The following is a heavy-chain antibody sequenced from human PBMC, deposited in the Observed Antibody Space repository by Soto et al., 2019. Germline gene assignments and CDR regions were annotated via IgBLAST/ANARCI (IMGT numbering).Heavy chain of an antibody. CDR1: GGSVSSGSYY. J-gene: IGHJ5*02. Sequence: SETLSLTCTVSGGSVSSGSYYWSWIRQPPGKGLEWIGYIYYSGSTNYNPSLKSRVTISVDTSKNQFSLKLSSVTAADTAVYYCARGSGSYSNWFDPWGHGTLVTVSS. D-gene: IGHD1-26*01. CDR2: IYYSGST. CDR3: ARGSGSYSNWFDP. V-gene: IGHV4-61*01.